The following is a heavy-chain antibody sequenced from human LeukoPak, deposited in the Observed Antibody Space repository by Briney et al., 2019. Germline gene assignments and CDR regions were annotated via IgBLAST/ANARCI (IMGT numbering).Heavy chain of an antibody. J-gene: IGHJ5*02. CDR3: ARGGLGAPSDP. V-gene: IGHV3-30-3*01. CDR1: GFTFSSYA. Sequence: PGGSLRLSCAASGFTFSSYAMHWVRQAPGKGLEWVAVISYDGGNKYYADSVKGRFTISRDNSKNTLYLQMNSLRAEDTAVYYCARGGLGAPSDPWGQGTLVTVSS. CDR2: ISYDGGNK.